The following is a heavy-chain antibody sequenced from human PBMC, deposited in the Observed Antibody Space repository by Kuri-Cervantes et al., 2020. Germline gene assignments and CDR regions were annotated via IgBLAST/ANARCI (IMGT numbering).Heavy chain of an antibody. CDR3: ARLPRLGELSPNAFDI. D-gene: IGHD3-16*02. CDR1: GGSISSGGYY. J-gene: IGHJ3*02. CDR2: IYYSGST. V-gene: IGHV4-31*03. Sequence: LRLSCTVSGGSISSGGYYWSWIRQHPGKGLEWIGYIYYSGSTYYNPFLKSRVTISVDTSKNQFSLKLSSVTAADTAVYYCARLPRLGELSPNAFDIWGQGTMVTVSS.